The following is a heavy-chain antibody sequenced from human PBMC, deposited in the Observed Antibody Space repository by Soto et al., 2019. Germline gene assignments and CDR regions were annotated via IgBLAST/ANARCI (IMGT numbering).Heavy chain of an antibody. V-gene: IGHV3-48*01. CDR3: ARVGDGDYPSLGWYFDL. Sequence: GGSLRLSCAASGFTFSSYSMNWVRQAPGKGLEWVSYISSSSSTIYYADSVKGRFTISRDNAKNSLYLQMNSLRAEDTAVYYCARVGDGDYPSLGWYFDLWGRGTLVTVSS. J-gene: IGHJ2*01. CDR1: GFTFSSYS. CDR2: ISSSSSTI. D-gene: IGHD4-17*01.